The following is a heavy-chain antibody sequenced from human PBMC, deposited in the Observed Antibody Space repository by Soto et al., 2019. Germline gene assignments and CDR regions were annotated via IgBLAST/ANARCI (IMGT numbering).Heavy chain of an antibody. Sequence: PGGSLRLSCAASGFTLSSYGFHWVRQAPGKGLEWVAVIWYDGSKTYYVESVRGRFTISRDNSKNTLYLQMNSLRAEDTAVYCCARDLGSTNYYFDYWGLGTLVTVSS. J-gene: IGHJ4*02. CDR3: ARDLGSTNYYFDY. CDR2: IWYDGSKT. V-gene: IGHV3-33*01. CDR1: GFTLSSYG. D-gene: IGHD5-12*01.